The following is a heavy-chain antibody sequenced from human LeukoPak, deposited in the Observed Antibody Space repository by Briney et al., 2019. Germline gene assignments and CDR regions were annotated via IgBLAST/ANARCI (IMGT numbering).Heavy chain of an antibody. CDR2: ISSDVSYT. CDR1: GSTFSSYW. Sequence: GGSLRLSCAASGSTFSSYWMHWVRQTPEKGLVWVSLISSDVSYTTYADSVKGRFTISRDNAKNTLYLQMNSLRAEDTAVYYCARAQFPYSSTWTDCWGRGTLVTVSS. D-gene: IGHD6-13*01. V-gene: IGHV3-74*01. J-gene: IGHJ4*01. CDR3: ARAQFPYSSTWTDC.